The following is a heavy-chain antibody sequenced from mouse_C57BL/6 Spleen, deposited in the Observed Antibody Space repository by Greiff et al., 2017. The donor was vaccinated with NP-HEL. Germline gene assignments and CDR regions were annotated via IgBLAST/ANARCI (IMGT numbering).Heavy chain of an antibody. J-gene: IGHJ3*01. CDR2: IGPEDGDT. D-gene: IGHD2-12*01. CDR1: GFNIKDYY. Sequence: VQLQQSGAELVRPGASVKLSCTASGFNIKDYYMHWVKQRPEQGLEWIGRIGPEDGDTESAPTFPGQATMTADTSSNTAYLQLSSLTSEDTAGYYCTRVYDGSPGFAYWGQGTLVTVSA. CDR3: TRVYDGSPGFAY. V-gene: IGHV14-1*01.